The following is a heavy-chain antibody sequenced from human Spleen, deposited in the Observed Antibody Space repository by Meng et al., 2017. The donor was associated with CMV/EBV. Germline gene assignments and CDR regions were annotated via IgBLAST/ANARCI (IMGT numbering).Heavy chain of an antibody. Sequence: GGSLRLSCAASGFTFSRYSMNWVRQAPGKGLEWVAFIRYDGSNKYYADSVKGRFTISRDNSKNTLYLQMNSLRAEDTAVYYCAKDEGLGCDYWGQGTLVTVSS. CDR3: AKDEGLGCDY. CDR2: IRYDGSNK. D-gene: IGHD6-6*01. CDR1: GFTFSRYS. J-gene: IGHJ4*02. V-gene: IGHV3-30*02.